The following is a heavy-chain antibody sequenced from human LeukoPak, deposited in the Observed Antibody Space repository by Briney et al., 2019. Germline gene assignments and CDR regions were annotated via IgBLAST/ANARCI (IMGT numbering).Heavy chain of an antibody. CDR1: GGSIKSSTYY. J-gene: IGHJ4*02. Sequence: SETLSLTCSVSGGSIKSSTYYWSWIRQPPGKGLEWIGYISYSGSTNYNPSLKSRVTISIDTSKNQFSLKLSSVTAADTAVYYCARQNHYYDSSGYSYRYFDYWGQGTLVTVSS. CDR3: ARQNHYYDSSGYSYRYFDY. V-gene: IGHV4-61*01. D-gene: IGHD3-22*01. CDR2: ISYSGST.